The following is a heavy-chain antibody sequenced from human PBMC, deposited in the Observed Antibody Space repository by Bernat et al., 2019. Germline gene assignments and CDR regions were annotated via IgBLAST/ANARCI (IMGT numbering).Heavy chain of an antibody. J-gene: IGHJ4*02. CDR1: GYTFTGYY. V-gene: IGHV1-2*04. CDR2: INPNSGGT. CDR3: ARDLSYSSSWGEYCFDY. Sequence: QVQLVQSGAEVKKPGASVKVSCKASGYTFTGYYMHWVRQAPGQGLEWLGWINPNSGGTNYAQKFQGWGTMTRDTSISTAYMEMSRLRSDDTAVYYCARDLSYSSSWGEYCFDYWGQGTLVTVSS. D-gene: IGHD6-6*01.